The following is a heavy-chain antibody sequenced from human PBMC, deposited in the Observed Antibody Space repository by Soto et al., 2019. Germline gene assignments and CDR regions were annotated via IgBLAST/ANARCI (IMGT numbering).Heavy chain of an antibody. Sequence: EVQLVESGGGLVKPGGSLRLSCAASGFTFSTYSMNWVRQAPGKGLEWVSSISSSSDYIYYADSVNGRFTISRDNAKNSLYLQMNSLRAEDTAVYYCASGSYSGYDFNYWGQGTLVTVSS. J-gene: IGHJ4*02. CDR1: GFTFSTYS. D-gene: IGHD5-12*01. CDR3: ASGSYSGYDFNY. V-gene: IGHV3-21*01. CDR2: ISSSSDYI.